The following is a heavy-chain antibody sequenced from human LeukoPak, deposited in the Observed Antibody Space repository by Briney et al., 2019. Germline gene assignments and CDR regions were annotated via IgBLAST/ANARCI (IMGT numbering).Heavy chain of an antibody. J-gene: IGHJ5*02. CDR1: GGTFSSYA. V-gene: IGHV1-69*13. D-gene: IGHD1-14*01. Sequence: ASVKVSCTASGGTFSSYAISWVRQAPGQGLEWMGGIIPIFGTANYAQKFQGRVTITADESTSTAYMELSSLRSEDTAAYYCARVSDLGIQSYNWFDPWGQGTLVTVSS. CDR2: IIPIFGTA. CDR3: ARVSDLGIQSYNWFDP.